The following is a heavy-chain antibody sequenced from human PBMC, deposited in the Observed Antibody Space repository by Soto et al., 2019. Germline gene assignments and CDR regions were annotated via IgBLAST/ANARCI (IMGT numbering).Heavy chain of an antibody. CDR3: ARSIVVVTALDY. Sequence: ASVKVSIKASGYTFTSYVIHGVRKTPGQRLEWMGWINAGNGNTKYSQKFQGRVTITRDTSASTAYMELSSLRSEDTAVYYCARSIVVVTALDYWGQGNLVTVSS. CDR2: INAGNGNT. V-gene: IGHV1-3*01. D-gene: IGHD2-21*02. J-gene: IGHJ4*02. CDR1: GYTFTSYV.